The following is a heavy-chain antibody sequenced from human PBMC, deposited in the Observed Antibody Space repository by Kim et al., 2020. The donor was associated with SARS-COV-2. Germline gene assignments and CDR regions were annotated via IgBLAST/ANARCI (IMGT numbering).Heavy chain of an antibody. CDR1: GFTFSSYA. J-gene: IGHJ6*02. CDR2: ISYDGSNK. V-gene: IGHV3-30*04. Sequence: GGSLRLSCAASGFTFSSYAMHWVRQAPGKGLEWVAVISYDGSNKYYADSVKGRLTISRDNSKNTLYLQMNSLRAEDTAVYYCARDLGYSSSWYGWVYYYYGMDVWGQGTTVTVSS. CDR3: ARDLGYSSSWYGWVYYYYGMDV. D-gene: IGHD6-13*01.